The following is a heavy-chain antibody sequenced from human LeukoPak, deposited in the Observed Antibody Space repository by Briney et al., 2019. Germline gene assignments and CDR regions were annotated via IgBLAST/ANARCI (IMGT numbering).Heavy chain of an antibody. CDR3: AKDSETGGALY. CDR2: IRYDESNQ. D-gene: IGHD7-27*01. V-gene: IGHV3-30*02. CDR1: GFTFSSYG. Sequence: GGSLRLSCAASGFTFSSYGMHWVRQAPGKGLEWVAFIRYDESNQDYADSAKGRFTISRDNSRNTLYLQMNSLRTEDTAVYYCAKDSETGGALYWGQGTLVTVSS. J-gene: IGHJ4*02.